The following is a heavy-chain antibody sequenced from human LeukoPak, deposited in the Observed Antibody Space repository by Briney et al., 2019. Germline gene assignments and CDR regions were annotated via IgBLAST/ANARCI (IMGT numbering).Heavy chain of an antibody. CDR1: GGSIGGNSY. D-gene: IGHD1-26*01. V-gene: IGHV4-61*01. J-gene: IGHJ4*02. CDR3: ARGGASSIPLDY. CDR2: ISNSGST. Sequence: PSETLSLTCTVSGGSIGGNSYWSWIRQPPGQGPEWIGHISNSGSTYYSPSLSGRVTISLDTSKNQFSLKLRSVTAADTAVYYCARGGASSIPLDYWGRGTLVTVSS.